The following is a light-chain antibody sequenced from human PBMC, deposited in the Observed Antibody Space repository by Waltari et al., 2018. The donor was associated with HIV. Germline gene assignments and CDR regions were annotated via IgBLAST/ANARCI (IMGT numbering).Light chain of an antibody. V-gene: IGKV1-8*01. Sequence: AIRMTQSPSSFSASTGDRVTITCRASQGISSYLAWYQQKPGKAPKLLIYGASTLQSGVPSRFSGSGSGTDFTLTISCLQSEDFATYYCKQYYNYPRTFGQGTKLEIK. J-gene: IGKJ2*01. CDR2: GAS. CDR3: KQYYNYPRT. CDR1: QGISSY.